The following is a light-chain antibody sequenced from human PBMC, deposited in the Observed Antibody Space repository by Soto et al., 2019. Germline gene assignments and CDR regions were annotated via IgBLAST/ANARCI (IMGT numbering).Light chain of an antibody. V-gene: IGKV1-5*01. CDR2: DAS. J-gene: IGKJ1*01. CDR3: QHYNSYSPPWT. CDR1: QSISSW. Sequence: DIHITLSPSTLSASVGDRVSITCRASQSISSWLAWYQQKPGKAPKLLIYDASSLESGVPSRFSGSGSGTEFTLTISSLQPDDFATYYCQHYNSYSPPWTFAQGTKVDI.